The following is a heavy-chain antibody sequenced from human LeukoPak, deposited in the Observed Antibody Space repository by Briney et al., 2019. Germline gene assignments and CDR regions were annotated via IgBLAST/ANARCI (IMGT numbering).Heavy chain of an antibody. CDR1: GGSFSGYY. J-gene: IGHJ5*02. V-gene: IGHV4-34*01. Sequence: PSETLSLTCAVYGGSFSGYYWSWIRQPPGKGLEWIGEINHSGSTNYNPSLKSRVTISVDTSKNQFSLKLSSVTAADTAVYYCARHYYDSSGYLNWFDPWGQGTLVTVSS. CDR2: INHSGST. CDR3: ARHYYDSSGYLNWFDP. D-gene: IGHD3-22*01.